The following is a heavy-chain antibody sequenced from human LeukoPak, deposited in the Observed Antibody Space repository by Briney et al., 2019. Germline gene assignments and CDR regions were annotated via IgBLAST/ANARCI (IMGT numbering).Heavy chain of an antibody. V-gene: IGHV4-4*07. Sequence: SETLSLTCTVSGGSISSYYWSWIRLPAGKGLEWIGRIYTSGSTNYNPSLKSRVTMSVDTSKNQFSLKLSSVTAADTAVYYCARDQYSYGYYYYYYMDVWGKGTTVTVSS. CDR1: GGSISSYY. CDR3: ARDQYSYGYYYYYYMDV. J-gene: IGHJ6*03. D-gene: IGHD5-18*01. CDR2: IYTSGST.